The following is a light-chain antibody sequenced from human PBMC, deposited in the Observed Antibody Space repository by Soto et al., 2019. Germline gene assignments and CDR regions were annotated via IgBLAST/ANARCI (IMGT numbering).Light chain of an antibody. J-gene: IGKJ2*01. CDR1: QSISTW. Sequence: DIQMTQSPSTLSASVGDRVTITFRASQSISTWLAWYQQKPGKDPKLLIYKASSLESGVPSRFSGSGSGTEFTLTISSLQPDDFATYYCQQYNSYRYTFGQGTKVDIK. V-gene: IGKV1-5*03. CDR3: QQYNSYRYT. CDR2: KAS.